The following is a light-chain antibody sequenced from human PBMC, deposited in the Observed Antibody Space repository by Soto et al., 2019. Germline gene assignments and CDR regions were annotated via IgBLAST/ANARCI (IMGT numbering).Light chain of an antibody. V-gene: IGKV1-39*01. CDR3: QERHGT. CDR1: QSIGTY. CDR2: AAS. J-gene: IGKJ1*01. Sequence: DIQMTQSPSSLSASVGDRVTITCRASQSIGTYLHWYQQKPWKAPMLLISAASSLQSGVPSRFSGSGSGTDFNRAITGLQAEDFATYSCQERHGTLGQGTKVEIK.